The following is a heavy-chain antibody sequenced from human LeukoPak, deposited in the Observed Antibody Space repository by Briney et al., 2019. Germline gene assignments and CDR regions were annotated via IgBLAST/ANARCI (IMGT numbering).Heavy chain of an antibody. J-gene: IGHJ4*02. CDR3: ARAGTNLGDYDY. CDR2: IYYSGST. V-gene: IGHV4-61*05. Sequence: SETLSLTCTVSGGSITSSIYYWSWIRQPPGKGLEWIGYIYYSGSTNYNPSLKSRVTISVDTSKNQFSLNLSSVTAADTAVYYCARAGTNLGDYDYWGQGTLVTVSS. D-gene: IGHD4-17*01. CDR1: GGSITSSIYY.